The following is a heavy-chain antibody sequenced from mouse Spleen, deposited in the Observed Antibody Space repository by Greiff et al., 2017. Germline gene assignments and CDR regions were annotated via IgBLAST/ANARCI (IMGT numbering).Heavy chain of an antibody. CDR2: IDPETGGT. CDR3: TRNYGSSGDAMDY. Sequence: VQLQQSGAELVRPGASVTLSCKASGYTFTDYEMHWVKQTPVHGLEWIGAIDPETGGTAYNQKFKGKAILTADKSSSTAYMELRSLTSEDSAVYYCTRNYGSSGDAMDYWGQGTSVTVSS. D-gene: IGHD1-1*01. CDR1: GYTFTDYE. J-gene: IGHJ4*01. V-gene: IGHV1-15*01.